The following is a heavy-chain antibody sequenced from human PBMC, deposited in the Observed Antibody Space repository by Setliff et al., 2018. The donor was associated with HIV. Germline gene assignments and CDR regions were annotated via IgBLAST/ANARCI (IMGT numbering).Heavy chain of an antibody. D-gene: IGHD4-17*01. CDR1: GFTFSTYG. V-gene: IGHV3-48*04. CDR2: ISFSGNTI. CDR3: ARAKIGPAGDRTYYYGMDV. Sequence: PGGSLRLSCAASGFTFSTYGLNWVRQAPGKGLEWVSYISFSGNTIYYRDSVRGRFTIARDNARNSLYLQMNSLKADDTAVYYCARAKIGPAGDRTYYYGMDVWGQGTTVTVSS. J-gene: IGHJ6*02.